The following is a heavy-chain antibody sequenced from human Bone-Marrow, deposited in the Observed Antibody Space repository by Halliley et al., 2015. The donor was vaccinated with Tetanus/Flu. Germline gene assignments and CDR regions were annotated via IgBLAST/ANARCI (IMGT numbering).Heavy chain of an antibody. CDR1: GFIFDDYA. CDR2: INWNSGSI. CDR3: AKDLGTDIVVVPAATYGNYYQYGLDV. D-gene: IGHD2-2*01. J-gene: IGHJ6*02. V-gene: IGHV3-9*01. Sequence: SLRLSCAASGFIFDDYAMHWVRQAPGKGLEWVSGINWNSGSIGYADSVKGRFTISRDNAKNSLYLQMNSLRAEDTALHYCAKDLGTDIVVVPAATYGNYYQYGLDVWGQGTTVSVSS.